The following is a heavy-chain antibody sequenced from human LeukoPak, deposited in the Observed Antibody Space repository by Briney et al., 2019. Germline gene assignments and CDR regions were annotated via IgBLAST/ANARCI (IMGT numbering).Heavy chain of an antibody. CDR1: GFTFSSYA. V-gene: IGHV3-23*01. CDR3: AKDDDILTGCNFDY. J-gene: IGHJ4*02. Sequence: GGSLRHSCAASGFTFSSYAMSWVRQAPGKGLEWVSAISGSGGSTYYADSVKGRFTISRDNSKNTLYLQMNSLRAEDTAVYYCAKDDDILTGCNFDYWGQGTLVTVSS. CDR2: ISGSGGST. D-gene: IGHD3-9*01.